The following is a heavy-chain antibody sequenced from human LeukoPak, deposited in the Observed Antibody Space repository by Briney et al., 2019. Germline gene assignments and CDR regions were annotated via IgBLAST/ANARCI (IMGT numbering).Heavy chain of an antibody. Sequence: HTGGSLGLSCAASGFTFSRYSMNWVRQAPGKGLEWVSAISGSGGSTYYADSVKGRFTISRDNSKNTLCLQMNSLRAEDTAVYYCAKDLVGSGSYWGQGTLVTVSS. CDR2: ISGSGGST. CDR3: AKDLVGSGSY. V-gene: IGHV3-23*01. J-gene: IGHJ4*02. D-gene: IGHD3-10*01. CDR1: GFTFSRYS.